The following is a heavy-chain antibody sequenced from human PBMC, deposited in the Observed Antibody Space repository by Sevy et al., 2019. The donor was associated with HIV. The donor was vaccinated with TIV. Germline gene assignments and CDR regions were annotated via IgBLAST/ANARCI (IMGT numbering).Heavy chain of an antibody. CDR1: GFTFSSYA. J-gene: IGHJ4*01. D-gene: IGHD1-26*01. V-gene: IGHV3-23*01. Sequence: GGSLRLSCTASGFTFSSYAMSWVRQAPGKGLEWVSTISGSGGNRYYADSLKGRFTISRDNSRNTVLLQMTNLRAEDTAVYYCAKNRVGSYPDYWGQEPWSPSPQ. CDR2: ISGSGGNR. CDR3: AKNRVGSYPDY.